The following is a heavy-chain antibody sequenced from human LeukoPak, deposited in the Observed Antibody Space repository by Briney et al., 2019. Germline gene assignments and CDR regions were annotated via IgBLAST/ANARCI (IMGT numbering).Heavy chain of an antibody. CDR1: GFTFSSFD. D-gene: IGHD3/OR15-3a*01. CDR2: TRYDGSNK. CDR3: AKDPPDWADY. J-gene: IGHJ4*02. V-gene: IGHV3-30*02. Sequence: PGGTLSFSCSGSGFTFSSFDMHWVRQAPGKGLKGVAITRYDGSNKYYAESVNGRFTISRDNSKNALYLQMNGLRGEDMAVYYCAKDPPDWADYWGQGTLVTVSS.